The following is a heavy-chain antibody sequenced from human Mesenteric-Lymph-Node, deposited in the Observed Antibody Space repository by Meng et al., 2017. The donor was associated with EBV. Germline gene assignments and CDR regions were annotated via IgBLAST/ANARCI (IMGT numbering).Heavy chain of an antibody. CDR1: GGTFSSYA. V-gene: IGHV1-69*06. CDR3: ARDMTTVTKDLGY. J-gene: IGHJ4*02. CDR2: IIPIFGTA. Sequence: QGQVVQSGAGVKQPGSSVTVSCKASGGTFSSYAISWVRQAPGQGLEWMGGIIPIFGTANYAQKFQGRVTITADKSTSTAYMELSSLRSEDTAVYYCARDMTTVTKDLGYWGQGTLVTASS. D-gene: IGHD4-17*01.